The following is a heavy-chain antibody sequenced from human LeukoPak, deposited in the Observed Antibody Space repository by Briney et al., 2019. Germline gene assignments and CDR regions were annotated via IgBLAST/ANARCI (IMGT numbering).Heavy chain of an antibody. CDR3: ARLGGTTPGTDY. CDR2: IYNSRTT. CDR1: GASISTSY. J-gene: IGHJ4*02. V-gene: IGHV4-59*08. D-gene: IGHD3-16*01. Sequence: SETLSLTCTVSGASISTSYWTWVRQPPGKTLEWIGYIYNSRTTNYNPSLKSRVTISVDTSKNQFSLNLISVTAADTAVYYCARLGGTTPGTDYWGQGTLVTVSS.